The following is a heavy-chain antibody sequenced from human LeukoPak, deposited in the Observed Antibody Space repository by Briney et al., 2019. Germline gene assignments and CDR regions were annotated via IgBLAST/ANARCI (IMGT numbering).Heavy chain of an antibody. V-gene: IGHV4-34*01. CDR3: ASEPLDY. J-gene: IGHJ4*02. Sequence: PWETLSLTCAVYGGSFSGYYWSWIRQPPGEGLEWSGEINHSRSTNYNPSLKSRVTISLDTSKNQFSLKLGSVTAADTAVYYCASEPLDYWGQGTLVTVSS. D-gene: IGHD1-14*01. CDR1: GGSFSGYY. CDR2: INHSRST.